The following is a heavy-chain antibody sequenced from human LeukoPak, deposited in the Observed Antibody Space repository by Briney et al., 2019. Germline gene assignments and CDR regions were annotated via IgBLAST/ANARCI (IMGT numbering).Heavy chain of an antibody. J-gene: IGHJ4*02. CDR3: ARGGDIVVVPAAH. CDR2: ISSSSSYI. D-gene: IGHD2-2*01. Sequence: PGGSLRLSCAASGFTFSSYSMNWVRQAPGKGLEWVSSISSSSSYIYYADSVKGRFTISRDNAKNSLYLQMNSLRGEDTAVYYCARGGDIVVVPAAHWGQGTLVTVSS. CDR1: GFTFSSYS. V-gene: IGHV3-21*01.